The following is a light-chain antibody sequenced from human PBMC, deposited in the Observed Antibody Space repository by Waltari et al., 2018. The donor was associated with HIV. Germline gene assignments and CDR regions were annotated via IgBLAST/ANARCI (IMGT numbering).Light chain of an antibody. V-gene: IGLV1-44*01. CDR1: RSNIGSNA. CDR3: SAWDDNLDADI. J-gene: IGLJ2*01. Sequence: SALTQPPSASGTPGQRVTISCSGGRSNIGSNAVSWYHQVPGTVTQLLSYEENRQPSGCPHRFSGSKSDTAASLAIIGLQSEDEAYYFCSAWDDNLDADIFGGGTKRTVL. CDR2: EEN.